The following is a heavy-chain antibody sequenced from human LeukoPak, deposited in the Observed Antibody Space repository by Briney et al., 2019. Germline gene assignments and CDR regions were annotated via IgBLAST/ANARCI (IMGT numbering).Heavy chain of an antibody. J-gene: IGHJ6*02. Sequence: EASVKVSCKASGYTFTGYYMHWVRQAPGQGLEWMGWINPNSGGTNYAQKFQGRVTMTRDTSISTAYMELSRLRSDDTAVYYCARGSTVVTLPFYYGMNVWGQGTTVTVSS. CDR1: GYTFTGYY. D-gene: IGHD4-23*01. V-gene: IGHV1-2*02. CDR3: ARGSTVVTLPFYYGMNV. CDR2: INPNSGGT.